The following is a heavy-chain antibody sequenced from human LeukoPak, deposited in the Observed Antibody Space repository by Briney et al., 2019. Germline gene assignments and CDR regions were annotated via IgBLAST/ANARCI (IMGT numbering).Heavy chain of an antibody. CDR3: ARDPYYGDYVV. D-gene: IGHD4-17*01. Sequence: PGGSLRLSCAASGFTFSSYSMNWVRQAPGKGLEWVSYISSRSNTIYYADSVKGRFTISRDNAKNSLYLQMNSLRAEDTAVYYCARDPYYGDYVVWGQGTLVTVSS. CDR1: GFTFSSYS. CDR2: ISSRSNTI. J-gene: IGHJ4*02. V-gene: IGHV3-48*01.